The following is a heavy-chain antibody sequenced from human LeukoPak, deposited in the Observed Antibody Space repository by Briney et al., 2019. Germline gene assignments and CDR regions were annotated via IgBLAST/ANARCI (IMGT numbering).Heavy chain of an antibody. CDR1: GFTFSSYS. J-gene: IGHJ6*02. CDR2: ISSSSSYI. Sequence: GGSLRLSCAASGFTFSSYSMNWVRQAPGKGLEWVSSISSSSSYIYYADSVKGRFTISRDNAKNSLYLQMNSLRAEDTAVYYCARALHLYGDYGEDYYYGMDVWGQGTTVTVSS. CDR3: ARALHLYGDYGEDYYYGMDV. V-gene: IGHV3-21*01. D-gene: IGHD4-17*01.